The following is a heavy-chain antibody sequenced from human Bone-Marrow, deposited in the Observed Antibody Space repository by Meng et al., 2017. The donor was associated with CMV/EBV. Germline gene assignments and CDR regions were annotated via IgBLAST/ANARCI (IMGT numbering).Heavy chain of an antibody. V-gene: IGHV1-8*01. D-gene: IGHD1-26*01. CDR1: GYTFTSYA. CDR2: MNPNSGNT. CDR3: ARAEVGALIDY. Sequence: SCQASGYTFTSYAIHLVRQATGQGLEWMGWMNPNSGNTGYAQKFQGRVTMTRNTSISTAYMELSSLRSEDTAVYYCARAEVGALIDYWGQGTLVTVSS. J-gene: IGHJ4*02.